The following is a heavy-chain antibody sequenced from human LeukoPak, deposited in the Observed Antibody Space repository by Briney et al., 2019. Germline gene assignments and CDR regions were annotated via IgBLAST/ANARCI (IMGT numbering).Heavy chain of an antibody. CDR1: GFTFINVW. CDR3: TTDGVGVEGATYDN. V-gene: IGHV3-15*01. D-gene: IGHD1-26*01. J-gene: IGHJ4*02. Sequence: GGSLRLSCAASGFTFINVWMAWVRQAPGKGLEWVGRIKAKAHGGAIEYAAPVKGRFTISRDDSKNTLYLQMNSLKTEDTAVYYCTTDGVGVEGATYDNWGQGTLVSVSS. CDR2: IKAKAHGGAI.